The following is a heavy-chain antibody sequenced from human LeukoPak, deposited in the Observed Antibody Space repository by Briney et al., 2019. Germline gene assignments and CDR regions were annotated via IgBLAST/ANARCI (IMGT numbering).Heavy chain of an antibody. CDR2: IYYSGST. J-gene: IGHJ6*03. CDR3: ARYCSGGSCYFPYYMDV. Sequence: PSETLSLTCTVSGGSISSGDYYWSWIRQPPGKGLEWIGYIYYSGSTYYNPSLKSRVTISVDTSKNQFSLKLSSVTAADTAVYYCARYCSGGSCYFPYYMDVWGKGTTVTVSS. CDR1: GGSISSGDYY. D-gene: IGHD2-15*01. V-gene: IGHV4-30-4*08.